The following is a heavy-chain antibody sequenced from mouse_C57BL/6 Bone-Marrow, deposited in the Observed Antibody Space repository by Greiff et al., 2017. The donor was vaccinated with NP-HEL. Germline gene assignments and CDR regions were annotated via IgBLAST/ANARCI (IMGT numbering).Heavy chain of an antibody. J-gene: IGHJ4*01. CDR2: ISYSGST. CDR3: ARYGLYDGYYNYYAMDY. V-gene: IGHV3-8*01. D-gene: IGHD2-3*01. CDR1: GYSITSDY. Sequence: EVKLMESGPGLAKPSQTLSLTCSVTGYSITSDYWNWIRKFPGNKLEYMGYISYSGSTYYNPSLKSRISITRDTSKNQYYLQLNSVTTEDTATYYCARYGLYDGYYNYYAMDYWGQGTSVTVSS.